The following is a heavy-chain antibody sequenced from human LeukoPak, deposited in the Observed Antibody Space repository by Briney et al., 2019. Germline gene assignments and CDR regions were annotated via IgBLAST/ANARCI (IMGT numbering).Heavy chain of an antibody. V-gene: IGHV3-74*01. D-gene: IGHD2/OR15-2a*01. J-gene: IGHJ6*02. CDR3: ARDSQIANGMDV. CDR2: ISSDGRNT. Sequence: GGSLRLSCAASGFIFSNYWMHWVRQAPGKGLVWVSRISSDGRNTIYADSVKGRFTISRDNAANTLYLQMNSLGAEDTAVYYCARDSQIANGMDVWGQGTTVTVSS. CDR1: GFIFSNYW.